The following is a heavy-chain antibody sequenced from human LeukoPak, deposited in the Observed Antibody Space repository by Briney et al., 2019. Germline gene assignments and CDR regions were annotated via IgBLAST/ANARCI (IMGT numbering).Heavy chain of an antibody. J-gene: IGHJ4*02. D-gene: IGHD3-22*01. CDR1: GGTFSSYA. V-gene: IGHV1-69*05. Sequence: GASVKVSCKASGGTFSSYAISWVRQAPGQGLEWMGRIIPIFGTANYAQKFQGRVTITTDESTSTAYMELSSLRSEDTAVYYCAREQGGYYDSRGYTPEPGFDYWGQGTLVTVSS. CDR3: AREQGGYYDSRGYTPEPGFDY. CDR2: IIPIFGTA.